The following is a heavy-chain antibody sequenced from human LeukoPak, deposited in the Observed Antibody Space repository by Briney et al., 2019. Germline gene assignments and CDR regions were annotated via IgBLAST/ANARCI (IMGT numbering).Heavy chain of an antibody. D-gene: IGHD1-26*01. CDR2: INNDGNLKTDGRDT. CDR3: ARDVGTDTHDWYFDL. Sequence: PGGSLRLSCAASGFTFSNYWMIHWVRQVPGKGLQWVSRINNDGNLKTDGRDTGYADSVKGRFTISTDNAKNTLYLQMNSLRAEDTAVYYCARDVGTDTHDWYFDLWGRGTQVTVSS. V-gene: IGHV3-74*01. J-gene: IGHJ2*01. CDR1: GFTFSNYW.